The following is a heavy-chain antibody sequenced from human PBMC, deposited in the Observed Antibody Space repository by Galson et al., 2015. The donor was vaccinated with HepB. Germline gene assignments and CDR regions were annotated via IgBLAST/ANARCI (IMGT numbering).Heavy chain of an antibody. V-gene: IGHV1-3*01. CDR2: IDAGNGKT. CDR1: GYTFTRYS. D-gene: IGHD3-16*02. CDR3: ARISTGGGSYHFDS. J-gene: IGHJ4*02. Sequence: SVKVSCKASGYTFTRYSIHWVCQAPGQRLEWMGWIDAGNGKTTYSQKFQGRVTITRDTSTSTVYMELTSLRSEDTALYYCARISTGGGSYHFDSWGQGTLVTVSS.